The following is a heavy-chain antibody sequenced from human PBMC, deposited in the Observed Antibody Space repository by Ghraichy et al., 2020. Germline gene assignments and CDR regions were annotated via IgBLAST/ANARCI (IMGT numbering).Heavy chain of an antibody. J-gene: IGHJ4*02. CDR1: GFTFSSYS. D-gene: IGHD3-22*01. Sequence: GESLNISCAASGFTFSSYSMNWVRQAPGKGLEWVSSISSSSSYIYYADSVKGRFTISRDNAKNSLYLQMNSLRAEDTAVYYCARDAYYYDSSGYYAYWGQRTLVTVSS. CDR2: ISSSSSYI. CDR3: ARDAYYYDSSGYYAY. V-gene: IGHV3-21*01.